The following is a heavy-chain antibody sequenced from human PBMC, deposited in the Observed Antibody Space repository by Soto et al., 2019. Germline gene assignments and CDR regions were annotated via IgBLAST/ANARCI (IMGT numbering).Heavy chain of an antibody. CDR3: VRFASSGWYTGGY. J-gene: IGHJ4*02. V-gene: IGHV1-18*01. D-gene: IGHD6-19*01. CDR1: GYTFTNYD. Sequence: QIQLVQSGAEVKKPGASVKVSCKTSGYTFTNYDIGWVRQAPGQGLEWMGWISPYSGNTNYAQKLQDRVTITRDTSTRTAYMDLRSLRSDDTAMYYCVRFASSGWYTGGYWGQGTLVTVSS. CDR2: ISPYSGNT.